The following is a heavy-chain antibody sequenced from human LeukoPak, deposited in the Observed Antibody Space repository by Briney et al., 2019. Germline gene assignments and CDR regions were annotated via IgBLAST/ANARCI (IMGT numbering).Heavy chain of an antibody. CDR2: IYHSGPT. CDR1: GDYISSSSYY. D-gene: IGHD3-22*01. J-gene: IGHJ1*01. V-gene: IGHV4-39*01. CDR3: ARRRYYDSTGYFE. Sequence: PSETLSLTCAVSGDYISSSSYYWGWIRQSPGMGLEWIGDIYHSGPTYYNPSLKSRVALYIDTSKNQFSLRLRSMTAADTAVYCARRRYYDSTGYFEWGRGTLLTVSS.